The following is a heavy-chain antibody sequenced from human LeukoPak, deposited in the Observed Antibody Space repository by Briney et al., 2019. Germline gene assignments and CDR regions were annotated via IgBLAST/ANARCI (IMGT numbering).Heavy chain of an antibody. D-gene: IGHD6-13*01. J-gene: IGHJ3*02. V-gene: IGHV3-30*04. Sequence: QAGGSLRLSCAASRFIFSSYAMHWVRQAPGKGLEWVAVLSYDGSDKYYADSVKGRFTISRDNSRNTLYLQMNSLRTEDTAMYHCARGGSSWDFAFDIWGQGTMVTVTS. CDR2: LSYDGSDK. CDR1: RFIFSSYA. CDR3: ARGGSSWDFAFDI.